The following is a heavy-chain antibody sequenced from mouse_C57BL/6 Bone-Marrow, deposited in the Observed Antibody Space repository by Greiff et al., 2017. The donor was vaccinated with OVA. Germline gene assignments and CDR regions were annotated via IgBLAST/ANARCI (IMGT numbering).Heavy chain of an antibody. J-gene: IGHJ1*03. CDR3: TSDGSKKYFDV. D-gene: IGHD1-1*01. V-gene: IGHV5-9-1*02. CDR1: GFTFSSYA. CDR2: ISSGGDYI. Sequence: EVKLVESGEGLVKPGGSLKLSCAASGFTFSSYAMSWVRQTPEKRLEWVAYISSGGDYIYYADTVKGRFTISRDTARNTLYLQMSSLRSQKTAMNYCTSDGSKKYFDVWGTGTTVTVSS.